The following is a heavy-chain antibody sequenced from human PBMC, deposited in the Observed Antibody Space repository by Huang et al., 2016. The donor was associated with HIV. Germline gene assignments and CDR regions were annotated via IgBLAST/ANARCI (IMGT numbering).Heavy chain of an antibody. D-gene: IGHD3-9*01. Sequence: QVKLVQSRAEVKKPGASVKVSCKVSEYTLTELSIHWVRQPPGKGLEWMGCFGPEIGETIYAQKFQGRVTMTEDTSTETAFMELSGLRPEDTAVYYCATGFDVFFDFWGQGTLVTVSS. V-gene: IGHV1-24*01. CDR3: ATGFDVFFDF. CDR1: EYTLTELS. J-gene: IGHJ4*02. CDR2: FGPEIGET.